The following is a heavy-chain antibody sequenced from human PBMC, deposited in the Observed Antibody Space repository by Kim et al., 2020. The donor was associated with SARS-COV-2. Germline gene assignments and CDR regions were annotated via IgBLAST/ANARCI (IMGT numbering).Heavy chain of an antibody. CDR2: INHSGST. CDR3: ASPAAKYDSSGYYFDY. J-gene: IGHJ4*02. D-gene: IGHD3-22*01. Sequence: SETLSLTCAVYGGSFSGYYWSWIRQPPGKGLEWIGEINHSGSTNYNPSLKSRVTISVDTSKNQFSLKLSSVTASDTAVYYCASPAAKYDSSGYYFDYWGQGTLVTVSS. V-gene: IGHV4-34*01. CDR1: GGSFSGYY.